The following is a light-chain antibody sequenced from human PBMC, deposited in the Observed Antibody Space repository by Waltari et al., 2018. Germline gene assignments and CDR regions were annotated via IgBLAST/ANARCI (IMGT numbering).Light chain of an antibody. J-gene: IGKJ4*01. CDR3: MQGLQIPLT. V-gene: IGKV2-28*01. CDR2: MGS. Sequence: DIAMTQSPLSLPVTPGEPASISCKSSQSLLISNGNNFLDWYLQRPGQSPQLLIYMGSNRASGVPDRFSGSGSGTDFTLKISRVEAEDVGIYFCMQGLQIPLTFGGGTKVEIK. CDR1: QSLLISNGNNF.